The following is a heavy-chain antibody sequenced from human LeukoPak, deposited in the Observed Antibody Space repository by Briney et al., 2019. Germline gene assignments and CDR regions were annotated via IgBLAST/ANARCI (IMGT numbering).Heavy chain of an antibody. D-gene: IGHD3-3*01. V-gene: IGHV1-8*01. CDR2: MNPNSGNT. CDR1: GHTFTSYD. J-gene: IGHJ5*02. Sequence: GASVKVSCKASGHTFTSYDINWVRQATGQGIEWMGWMNPNSGNTGYAQKFQGRVTMTRNTSISTAYMELSSLRSEDTAVYCCARSYYDFWSGYSNWFDPWGQGTLVTVSS. CDR3: ARSYYDFWSGYSNWFDP.